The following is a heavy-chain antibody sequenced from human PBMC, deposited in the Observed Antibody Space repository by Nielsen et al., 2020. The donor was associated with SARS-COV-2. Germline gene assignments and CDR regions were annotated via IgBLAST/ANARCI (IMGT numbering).Heavy chain of an antibody. V-gene: IGHV4-59*01. J-gene: IGHJ6*02. D-gene: IGHD4-23*01. CDR2: IDNSGNT. CDR1: GFTFSSYG. CDR3: AGLGWQAAAMDV. Sequence: GSLRLSCAASGFTFSSYGMHWIRQSPGKGLEWIGYIDNSGNTRYNPSLESRVTISVDASKSQFSLKLSSVTAADTAVYFCAGLGWQAAAMDVWGQGTAVTVSS.